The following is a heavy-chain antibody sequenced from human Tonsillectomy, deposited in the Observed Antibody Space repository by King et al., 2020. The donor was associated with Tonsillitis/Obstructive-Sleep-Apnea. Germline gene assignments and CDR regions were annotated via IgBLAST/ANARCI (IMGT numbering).Heavy chain of an antibody. D-gene: IGHD3-3*01. CDR1: GFTFSDHH. CDR3: ARETYYDFWSGYYDMDV. CDR2: SRKKVNGYTT. J-gene: IGHJ6*03. V-gene: IGHV3-72*01. Sequence: EVQLVESGGGLVQPRGSLRLSCAASGFTFSDHHMDWVRQAPGKGLEWVGRSRKKVNGYTTEYAASVKGRFAISRDDSKNSVYLQMNSLKTEDTAVYYCARETYYDFWSGYYDMDVWGKGTTVTVSS.